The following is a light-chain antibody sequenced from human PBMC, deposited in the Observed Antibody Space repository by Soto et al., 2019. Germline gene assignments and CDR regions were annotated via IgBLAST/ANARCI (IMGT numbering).Light chain of an antibody. Sequence: EIVLTQSPATLSLSPGERVTLSCRASQNVSTYLAWYQQKPGQAPRHLIYDASDRATGIPARFSGSGSGTDFTLTISSLEPEDFAVYYCQQRTNWLTFGPGTKVDIK. CDR3: QQRTNWLT. J-gene: IGKJ3*01. V-gene: IGKV3-11*01. CDR1: QNVSTY. CDR2: DAS.